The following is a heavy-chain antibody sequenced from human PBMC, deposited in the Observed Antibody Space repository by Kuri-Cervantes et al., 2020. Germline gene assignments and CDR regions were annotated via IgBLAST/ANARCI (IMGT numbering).Heavy chain of an antibody. D-gene: IGHD2-2*01. J-gene: IGHJ6*04. Sequence: SETLSLTCTVSGGSISSSSYYWGWIRQPPGKGLEWIGYSYYIGTTNYNPSLKSRVTISVDTSNNQFSLKLSSVTAADTAVYYCAKARYAYGLPGMDVWGKGTTVTVSS. V-gene: IGHV4-61*05. CDR2: SYYIGTT. CDR3: AKARYAYGLPGMDV. CDR1: GGSISSSSYY.